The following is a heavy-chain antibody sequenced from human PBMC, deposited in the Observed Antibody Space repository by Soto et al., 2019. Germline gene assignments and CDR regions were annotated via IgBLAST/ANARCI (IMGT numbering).Heavy chain of an antibody. CDR2: IYPGNSDI. Sequence: XESLKVSWQCSGYIFSNYWIGWVLQMPGKGLEWMGIIYPGNSDIKYSPSFQGQVTISADKSIDTAYLQWSTLKASDTAVYYCARHTGFCKSKVCQWDYGMDVCGQRTTVTVSS. CDR1: GYIFSNYW. J-gene: IGHJ6*02. CDR3: ARHTGFCKSKVCQWDYGMDV. V-gene: IGHV5-51*01. D-gene: IGHD2-2*03.